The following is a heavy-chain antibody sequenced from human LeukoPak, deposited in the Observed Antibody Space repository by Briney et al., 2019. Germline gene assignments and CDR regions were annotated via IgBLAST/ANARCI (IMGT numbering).Heavy chain of an antibody. J-gene: IGHJ5*02. Sequence: GGSLRLSCAASAFTFSSYSMNWVRQAPGKGLEWVSSISSSSSYIYYADSVKGRFTISRDNAKNSLYLQMNSLRAEDTAVYYCARAKGRSSPVNPWGQGTLVTVSS. V-gene: IGHV3-21*01. CDR2: ISSSSSYI. CDR3: ARAKGRSSPVNP. D-gene: IGHD6-13*01. CDR1: AFTFSSYS.